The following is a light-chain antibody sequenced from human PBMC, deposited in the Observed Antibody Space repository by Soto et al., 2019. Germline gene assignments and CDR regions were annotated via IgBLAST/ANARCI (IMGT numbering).Light chain of an antibody. CDR3: QQRSNWPS. Sequence: EIVLTQSPGTLSLSPGERATLSCRASQSVSSSYLAWYQQKPGQAPRLLIYGASTRATGIPARFSGSGSGTEFTLTISSLEPEDFAVYYCQQRSNWPSFGQGTRLEIK. V-gene: IGKV3D-20*02. CDR1: QSVSSSY. CDR2: GAS. J-gene: IGKJ5*01.